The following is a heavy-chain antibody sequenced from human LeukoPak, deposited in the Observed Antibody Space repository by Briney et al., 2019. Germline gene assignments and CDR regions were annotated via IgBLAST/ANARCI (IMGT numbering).Heavy chain of an antibody. Sequence: PGGSLRLSCAASGFTFSSYWMSWVRQAPGKGLEWVANIKQDGSEKYYVDSVKGRFTISRDNAKNSLYLQMNSLRAEGTAVYYCARGGYSGYDLSFDYWGQGTLVTVSS. J-gene: IGHJ4*02. CDR2: IKQDGSEK. V-gene: IGHV3-7*01. D-gene: IGHD5-12*01. CDR3: ARGGYSGYDLSFDY. CDR1: GFTFSSYW.